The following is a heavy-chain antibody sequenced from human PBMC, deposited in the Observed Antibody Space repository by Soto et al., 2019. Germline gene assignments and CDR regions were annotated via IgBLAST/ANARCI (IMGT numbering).Heavy chain of an antibody. CDR2: IYYSGST. CDR1: GGSISSYY. J-gene: IGHJ4*02. CDR3: ARRRGYSFDY. V-gene: IGHV4-59*08. D-gene: IGHD5-18*01. Sequence: QVQLQESGPGLVKPSETLSLTCTVSGGSISSYYWSWIRQPPGKGLEWIGYIYYSGSTNYNPSRKSRVTISVDTSKNQFSLKLSSVTAADTAVYYCARRRGYSFDYWGQGTLVTVSS.